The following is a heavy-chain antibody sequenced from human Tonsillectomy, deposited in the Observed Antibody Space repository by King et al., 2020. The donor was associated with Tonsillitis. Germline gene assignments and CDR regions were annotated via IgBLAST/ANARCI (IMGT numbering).Heavy chain of an antibody. CDR1: GGSISSSSYY. J-gene: IGHJ4*02. D-gene: IGHD2-15*01. V-gene: IGHV4-39*01. CDR3: ARHGGDCSCGSCYVCFDY. Sequence: QLQESGPGLVKPSETLSLTCTVSGGSISSSSYYWGWIRQPPGKGLEWIGSIYYSGSTYYNPSLKSRLTIYVDTSKNQFSLKLSSVTAADTAVYYCARHGGDCSCGSCYVCFDYWGQGTLVTVSS. CDR2: IYYSGST.